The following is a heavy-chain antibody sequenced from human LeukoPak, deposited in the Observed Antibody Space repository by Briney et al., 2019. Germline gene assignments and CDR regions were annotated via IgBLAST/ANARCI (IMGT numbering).Heavy chain of an antibody. CDR3: ARDGGERAFDI. D-gene: IGHD2-21*01. CDR2: ISSSGSTI. J-gene: IGHJ3*02. Sequence: QPGGSLRLSCAASGFTFSSYEMNWVRQAPGKGLEWVSYISSSGSTIYYADSVKGRFTISRDNAKNSLYLQMNSLRAEDTALYYCARDGGERAFDIWGQGTMVTVSS. V-gene: IGHV3-48*03. CDR1: GFTFSSYE.